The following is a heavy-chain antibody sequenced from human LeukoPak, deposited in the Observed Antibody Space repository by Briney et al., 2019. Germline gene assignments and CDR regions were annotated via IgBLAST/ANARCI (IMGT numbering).Heavy chain of an antibody. D-gene: IGHD3-3*01. CDR1: GFTFSDHY. CDR3: VRNARLIDY. V-gene: IGHV3-11*01. J-gene: IGHJ4*02. CDR2: ISHTGTTT. Sequence: GGSLRLSCAASGFTFSDHYMSWIRQAPGKGLEWVSYISHTGTTTMYGDSVRGRFTVSRDNANNLLFLQMNSLRAEDTAVYFCVRNARLIDYWGQGTLVTVSS.